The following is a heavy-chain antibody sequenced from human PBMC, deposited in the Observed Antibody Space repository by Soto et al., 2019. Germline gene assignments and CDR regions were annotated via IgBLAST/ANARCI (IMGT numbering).Heavy chain of an antibody. Sequence: PSETLSLTCTVSGGSVSSNSYSWGWIRQSPGKGLEWIGYIYYSGSTNYNPSLKSRVTISVDTSKNQFSLKLSSVTAADTAVYYCARDLVDIVATEGVGYYYYGMDVWGQGTTVTVSS. CDR3: ARDLVDIVATEGVGYYYYGMDV. J-gene: IGHJ6*02. D-gene: IGHD5-12*01. CDR2: IYYSGST. CDR1: GGSVSSNSYS. V-gene: IGHV4-61*01.